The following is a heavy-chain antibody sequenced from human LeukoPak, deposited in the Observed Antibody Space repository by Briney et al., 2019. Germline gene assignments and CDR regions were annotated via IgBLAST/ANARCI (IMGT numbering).Heavy chain of an antibody. Sequence: ASVKVSCKASGYTFTSYDINWVRQATGQGLEWMGWMNPNSGNTGYAQKFQGRVTMTRNTSISTAYMELRSLRSDDTAVYYCARDNTAMAYNWFDPWGQGTLVTVSS. CDR1: GYTFTSYD. V-gene: IGHV1-8*01. CDR3: ARDNTAMAYNWFDP. J-gene: IGHJ5*02. CDR2: MNPNSGNT. D-gene: IGHD5-18*01.